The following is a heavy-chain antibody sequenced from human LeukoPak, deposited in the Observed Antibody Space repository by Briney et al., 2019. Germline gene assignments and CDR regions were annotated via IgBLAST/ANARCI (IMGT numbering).Heavy chain of an antibody. CDR1: GATFSSYA. Sequence: SVKLSCTPFGATFSSYAISWGRQAPGQELEWLGGIIPIFVTANPEPTLQGRVTITTDEATSTAYMELSSLRSEDAAVYYCAREVGIAVAGMRGNWFGPWGQGTLVTVSS. D-gene: IGHD6-19*01. CDR3: AREVGIAVAGMRGNWFGP. V-gene: IGHV1-69*05. J-gene: IGHJ5*02. CDR2: IIPIFVTA.